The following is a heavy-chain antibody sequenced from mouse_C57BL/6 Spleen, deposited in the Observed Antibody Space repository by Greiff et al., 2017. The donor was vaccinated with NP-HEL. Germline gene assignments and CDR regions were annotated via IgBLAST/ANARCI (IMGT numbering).Heavy chain of an antibody. CDR2: IDPSDSYT. V-gene: IGHV1-59*01. D-gene: IGHD1-1*01. CDR1: GYTFTSYW. CDR3: ARYYGSSYYYYAMDY. J-gene: IGHJ4*01. Sequence: QVQLQQPGAELVRPGTSVKLSCKASGYTFTSYWMHWVKQRPGQGLEWIGVIDPSDSYTNYNQKFKGKATLTVDTSSSTAYMQLSSLTSEDSAVYYCARYYGSSYYYYAMDYWGQGTSVTVSS.